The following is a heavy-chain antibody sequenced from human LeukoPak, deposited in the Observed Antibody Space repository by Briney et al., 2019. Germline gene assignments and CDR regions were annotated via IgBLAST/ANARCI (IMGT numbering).Heavy chain of an antibody. V-gene: IGHV1-8*01. CDR3: ARGRWAYYYDSSGYKY. J-gene: IGHJ4*02. D-gene: IGHD3-22*01. CDR2: MNPNRGNT. CDR1: GYTFTRYD. Sequence: ASVKVSCKASGYTFTRYDINWVRQATGQGLEWMGWMNPNRGNTGYAQKFQGRVTMTRNTSISTAYMELSSLRSEDTAVYYCARGRWAYYYDSSGYKYWGQGTLVTVSS.